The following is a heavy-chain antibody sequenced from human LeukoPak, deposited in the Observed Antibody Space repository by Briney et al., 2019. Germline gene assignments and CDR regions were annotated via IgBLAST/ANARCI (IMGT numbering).Heavy chain of an antibody. V-gene: IGHV3-74*01. CDR3: ARGPDISTPAGAFDI. CDR1: GFTFSSYA. CDR2: INTDGSST. Sequence: GGSLRLSCAASGFTFSSYAMSWVRQAPGKGLVWVSRINTDGSSTSYADSVKGRFTISRDNAKNTLYLQMNSLRAEDTAVYYCARGPDISTPAGAFDIWGQGTMVTVSS. D-gene: IGHD5-12*01. J-gene: IGHJ3*02.